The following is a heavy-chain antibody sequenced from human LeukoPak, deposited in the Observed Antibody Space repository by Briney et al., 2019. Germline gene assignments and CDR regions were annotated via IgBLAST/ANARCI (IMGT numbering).Heavy chain of an antibody. D-gene: IGHD3-16*02. Sequence: GGSLRLSCAASGFTFSSYWMSWVRQAPGKGLEWVANIKQDGSEKYYVDSVKGRFTISRDNAKNSLYLQMNSLGAEDTAVYYCARDQITYVWGSYRYKGPYYFDYWGQGTLVTVSS. CDR2: IKQDGSEK. CDR1: GFTFSSYW. CDR3: ARDQITYVWGSYRYKGPYYFDY. J-gene: IGHJ4*02. V-gene: IGHV3-7*03.